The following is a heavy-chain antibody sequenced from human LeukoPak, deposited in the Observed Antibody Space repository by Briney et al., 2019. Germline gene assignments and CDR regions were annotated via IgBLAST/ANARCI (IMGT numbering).Heavy chain of an antibody. CDR2: IYPGDSDT. CDR3: ARGELGYCSGGSCYRFDP. Sequence: GASLQISSKGSGYSFTSYWIGWVREMPGKGLERMGIIYPGDSDTRYSPSFPGQVTISADKSISTAYLQWSSPKASDTAMYYCARGELGYCSGGSCYRFDPWGQGTLVTVSS. J-gene: IGHJ5*02. V-gene: IGHV5-51*01. D-gene: IGHD2-15*01. CDR1: GYSFTSYW.